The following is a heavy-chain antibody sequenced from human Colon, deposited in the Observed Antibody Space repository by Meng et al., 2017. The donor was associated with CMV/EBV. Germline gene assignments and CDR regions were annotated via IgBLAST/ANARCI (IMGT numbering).Heavy chain of an antibody. V-gene: IGHV3-23*03. D-gene: IGHD4-17*01. CDR1: GFTFSSYA. Sequence: GESLKISCAASGFTFSSYAMSWVRQAPGKGLEWVSVIYSGGSTTYYADSVKGRFTISRDNSKNTLYLQMNSLRAEDTAVYYCARGPDYGDFDYWGQGTLVTVSS. J-gene: IGHJ4*02. CDR2: IYSGGSTT. CDR3: ARGPDYGDFDY.